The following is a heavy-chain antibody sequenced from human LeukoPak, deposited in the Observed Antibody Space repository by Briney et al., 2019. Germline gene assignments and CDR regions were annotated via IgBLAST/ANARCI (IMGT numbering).Heavy chain of an antibody. V-gene: IGHV3-49*04. J-gene: IGHJ4*02. D-gene: IGHD3-3*01. CDR3: STSYYDFWSGY. CDR2: IRSKAYGGTT. CDR1: GFTFGDYA. Sequence: GGSLRLSCTASGFTFGDYAMTWARQAPGKGLEWVGFIRSKAYGGTTEYAASVKGRFTISRDDSKSIAYLQMNSLKTEDTAVYYCSTSYYDFWSGYWGQGTLVTVSS.